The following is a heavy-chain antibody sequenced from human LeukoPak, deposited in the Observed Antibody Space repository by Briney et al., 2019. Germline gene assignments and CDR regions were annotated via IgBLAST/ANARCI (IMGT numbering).Heavy chain of an antibody. D-gene: IGHD2-15*01. J-gene: IGHJ4*02. V-gene: IGHV1-2*02. CDR2: INSNSGDI. CDR1: GYTFTDYY. CDR3: AKEGFRSGLDY. Sequence: ASVKVPCKASGYTFTDYYMHWVRQAPGQGLEWMGWINSNSGDIHYAQKFQGRVTMTKDTSISTTYMELSRLTSDDAAVYYCAKEGFRSGLDYWGQGTLVTVSS.